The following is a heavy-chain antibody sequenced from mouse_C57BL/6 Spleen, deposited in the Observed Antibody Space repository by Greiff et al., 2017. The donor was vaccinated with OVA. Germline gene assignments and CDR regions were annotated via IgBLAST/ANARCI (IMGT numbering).Heavy chain of an antibody. CDR2: IHPSDSDT. Sequence: VKLMESGAELVKPGASVKVSCKASGYTFTSYWMHWVKQRPGQGLEWIGRIHPSDSDTNYNQKFKGKATLTVDKSSSTAYMQLSSLTSEDSAVYYCAIPSHDYNYFDYWGQGTTLTVSS. D-gene: IGHD2-4*01. CDR1: GYTFTSYW. V-gene: IGHV1-74*01. CDR3: AIPSHDYNYFDY. J-gene: IGHJ2*01.